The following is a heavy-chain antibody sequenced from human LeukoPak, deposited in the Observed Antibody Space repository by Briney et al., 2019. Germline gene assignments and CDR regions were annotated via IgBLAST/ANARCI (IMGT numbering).Heavy chain of an antibody. Sequence: PSETLSLTCTVSGGSISSYYWSWIRQPPGKGLEWIGYIYYSGSTNYNPSLKSRVTISVDTSKNQFSLKLSSVTAADTAVYYCARGQDWFGVVYYYYYMDVWGKGTTVTISS. CDR2: IYYSGST. CDR1: GGSISSYY. D-gene: IGHD3/OR15-3a*01. V-gene: IGHV4-59*01. J-gene: IGHJ6*03. CDR3: ARGQDWFGVVYYYYYMDV.